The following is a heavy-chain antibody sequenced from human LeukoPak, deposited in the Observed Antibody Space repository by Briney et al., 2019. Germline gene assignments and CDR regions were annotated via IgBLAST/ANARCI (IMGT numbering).Heavy chain of an antibody. CDR1: GGTFSSYA. J-gene: IGHJ5*02. V-gene: IGHV1-69*13. CDR2: IIPIFGTA. D-gene: IGHD3-10*01. CDR3: ARDPLGGFGELVNPKGGVEFDA. Sequence: SVKVSCKASGGTFSSYAISWVRHAPGQGLEWMGGIIPIFGTANYAQKFQGRVTITADESTSTAYMELSSPRSEDTDVYYCARDPLGGFGELVNPKGGVEFDAWGQGTVVTVSS.